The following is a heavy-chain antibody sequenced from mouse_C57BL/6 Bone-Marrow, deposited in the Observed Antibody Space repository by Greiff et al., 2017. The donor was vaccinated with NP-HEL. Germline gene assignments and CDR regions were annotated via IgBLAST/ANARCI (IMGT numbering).Heavy chain of an antibody. CDR1: GYTFTSYW. J-gene: IGHJ2*01. CDR2: IHPNSGST. V-gene: IGHV1-64*01. CDR3: ARRGAAQATWDY. Sequence: VQLQQSGAELVKPGASVKLSCKASGYTFTSYWMHWVKQRPGQGLEWIGMIHPNSGSTNYNEKFKSKATLTVDKSSSTAYMQLSSLTSEDSAVYYCARRGAAQATWDYWGQGTTLTVSS. D-gene: IGHD3-2*02.